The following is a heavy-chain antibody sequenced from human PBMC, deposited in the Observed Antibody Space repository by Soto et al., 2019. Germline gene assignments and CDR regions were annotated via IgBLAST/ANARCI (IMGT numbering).Heavy chain of an antibody. CDR2: INPSGGSK. CDR3: ARDLGRYCSSTSCYYYYGPDV. J-gene: IGHJ6*02. D-gene: IGHD2-2*01. CDR1: NYAFRHYG. V-gene: IGHV1-46*01. Sequence: SVKVCCKASNYAFRHYGISWVRLAPVQGLEWMGIINPSGGSKSYAQKFQGRVTMTRDTSTSTVYMELSSLRSEDTAVYYCARDLGRYCSSTSCYYYYGPDVWGQGTTVPVSS.